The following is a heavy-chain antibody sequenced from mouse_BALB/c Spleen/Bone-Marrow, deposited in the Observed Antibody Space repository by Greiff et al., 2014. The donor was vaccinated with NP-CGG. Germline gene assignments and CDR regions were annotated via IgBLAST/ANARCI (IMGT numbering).Heavy chain of an antibody. V-gene: IGHV14-3*02. J-gene: IGHJ3*01. CDR2: IYPANGNT. CDR3: ARSPGEVNY. Sequence: VQLKHSGAELVKPGASVELSCTASGFNIIYAYIHWVKRRPEQGLEWIGRIYPANGNTNYDPKFQGKATITADTSSNTAYLHLNSLTSEDTAVYYCARSPGEVNYWGQGTLVTVSA. CDR1: GFNIIYAY. D-gene: IGHD1-3*01.